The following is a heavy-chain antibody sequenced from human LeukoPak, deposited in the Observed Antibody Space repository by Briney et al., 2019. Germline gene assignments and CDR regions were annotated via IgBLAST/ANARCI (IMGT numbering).Heavy chain of an antibody. CDR1: GGSMSNYY. CDR2: SHDSET. Sequence: SETLSLTCTVSGGSMSNYYWNWIRQSPGRGLEWIGKSHDSETTYNPSLKSRVTILLDTSRNQISLRLHSMTAADTAVYYCARQVDPYRYYSTYYYSGLDVWGHGTTVTVS. CDR3: ARQVDPYRYYSTYYYSGLDV. J-gene: IGHJ6*02. V-gene: IGHV4-59*08. D-gene: IGHD4-11*01.